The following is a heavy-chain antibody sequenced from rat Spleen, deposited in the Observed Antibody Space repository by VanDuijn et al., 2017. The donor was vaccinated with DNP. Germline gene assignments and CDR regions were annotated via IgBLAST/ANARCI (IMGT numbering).Heavy chain of an antibody. D-gene: IGHD1-4*01. CDR2: INYDGGRT. Sequence: EVQLMESGGGLVQPGRSLKLSCVASGFTFSDYYMAWVRQTPAKGLAWVAYINYDGGRTYYGDSVRGRFTISRDNAKSILYLQMNSLRSEDMATYYCARHVLPLRVWDYWGQGVMVTVSS. J-gene: IGHJ2*01. CDR1: GFTFSDYY. CDR3: ARHVLPLRVWDY. V-gene: IGHV5-22*01.